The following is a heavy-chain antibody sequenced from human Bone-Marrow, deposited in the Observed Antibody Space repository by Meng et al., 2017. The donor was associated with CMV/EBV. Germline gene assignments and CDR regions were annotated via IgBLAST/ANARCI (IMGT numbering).Heavy chain of an antibody. J-gene: IGHJ4*02. CDR1: GGSFSGYY. D-gene: IGHD5-12*01. CDR3: ARGLGYSGYVHY. CDR2: INHSGST. V-gene: IGHV4-34*01. Sequence: SETLSLTCAVYGGSFSGYYWSWIRQPPGKGLEWIGEINHSGSTNYNPSLKSRVTISVDTSKNQFSLKLSSVTAADTAVYCCARGLGYSGYVHYWGQGTLVTVSS.